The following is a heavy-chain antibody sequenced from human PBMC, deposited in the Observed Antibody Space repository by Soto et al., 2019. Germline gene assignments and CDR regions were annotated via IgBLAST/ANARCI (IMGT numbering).Heavy chain of an antibody. CDR1: GGTFSSYA. Sequence: SVKVSCKASGGTFSSYASSGVRQAPGRGLEWMGGIIPIFGTANYAQKFQGRVTITADESTSTAYMELSSLRSEDTAVYYCARGMLAYCTNGVCYTSQDYYYGMDVWGQGTTVTV. V-gene: IGHV1-69*13. D-gene: IGHD2-8*01. J-gene: IGHJ6*02. CDR3: ARGMLAYCTNGVCYTSQDYYYGMDV. CDR2: IIPIFGTA.